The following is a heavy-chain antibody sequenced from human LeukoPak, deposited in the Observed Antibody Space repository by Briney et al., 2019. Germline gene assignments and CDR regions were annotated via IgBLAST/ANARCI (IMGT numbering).Heavy chain of an antibody. V-gene: IGHV3-23*01. J-gene: IGHJ4*02. CDR1: GFTFSSYA. D-gene: IGHD6-13*01. CDR2: ISGSGGST. Sequence: GGSLRLSCAASGFTFSSYAMSWVRQAPGKGLEWVSAISGSGGSTYYADSVKGRFTISRDNSKNTLYLQMNSLRAEDTAVYYCAKDRHYSSSRKWWVYWGQGTLVTVSS. CDR3: AKDRHYSSSRKWWVY.